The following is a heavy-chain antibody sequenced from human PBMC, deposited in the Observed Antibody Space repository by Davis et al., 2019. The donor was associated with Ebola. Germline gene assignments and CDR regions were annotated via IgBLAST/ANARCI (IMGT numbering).Heavy chain of an antibody. J-gene: IGHJ4*02. CDR2: IRSKANSYAT. Sequence: GESLKIFCAASGFTFSGSAMHWVRQASGKGLEWVVRIRSKANSYATAYAASVKGRFTISRDDSKNTAYLQMNSLKTEDTAVYYCTSTVGGNSDYWGQGTLVTVSS. CDR1: GFTFSGSA. CDR3: TSTVGGNSDY. D-gene: IGHD4-23*01. V-gene: IGHV3-73*01.